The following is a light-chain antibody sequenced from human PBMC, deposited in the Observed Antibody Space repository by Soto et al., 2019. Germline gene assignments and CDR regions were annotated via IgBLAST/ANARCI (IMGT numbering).Light chain of an antibody. Sequence: EIRMTQSPGTLSLSPGERATLSCRASQSASSSYLAWYQQKPGQAPRLLIYGASSRATGIPDRFSGSGSGTDFTLTISRLEPEDFAVYYCQQYGSSPPITFGGGTKVDIK. CDR1: QSASSSY. V-gene: IGKV3-20*01. CDR2: GAS. J-gene: IGKJ4*01. CDR3: QQYGSSPPIT.